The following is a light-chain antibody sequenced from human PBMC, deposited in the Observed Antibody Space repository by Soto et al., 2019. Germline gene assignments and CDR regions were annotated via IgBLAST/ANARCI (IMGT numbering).Light chain of an antibody. V-gene: IGLV2-14*01. Sequence: QSARTQPASVSGSPGQSITISCTGTSSVVGGYNYVSWYQQHPGKAPKLMIYDVSNRPSGVSNRFSGSKSGNTASLTISGLQAEDEADYYCSSYTSSSTLVFGGGTKVTVL. CDR2: DVS. CDR1: SSVVGGYNY. J-gene: IGLJ2*01. CDR3: SSYTSSSTLV.